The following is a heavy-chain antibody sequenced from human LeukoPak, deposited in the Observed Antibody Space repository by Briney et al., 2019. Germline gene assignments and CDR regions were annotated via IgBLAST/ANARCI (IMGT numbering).Heavy chain of an antibody. J-gene: IGHJ4*02. V-gene: IGHV4-34*01. CDR1: GGSFSGYY. D-gene: IGHD3-10*01. Sequence: PSETLSLTCAVYGGSFSGYYWSWIRQPPGKGLEWIGEINHSGSTNYNPSLKSRVTISVDTSKNQFSLKLSSVTAADTAVYYCARGGGSGSYCEFDYWGQGTLVTVSS. CDR3: ARGGGSGSYCEFDY. CDR2: INHSGST.